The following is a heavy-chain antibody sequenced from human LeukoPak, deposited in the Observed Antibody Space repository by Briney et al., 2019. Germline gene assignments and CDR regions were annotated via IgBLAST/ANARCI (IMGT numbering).Heavy chain of an antibody. CDR1: GVSFSGYY. CDR2: INHSGST. Sequence: SETLSLTCAVYGVSFSGYYWSWIRQPPGKGLEWIGEINHSGSTNYNPSLKSRVTISVDTSKNQFSLKLSSVTAADTAVYYCARGGGNFDYWAREPWSPSPQ. CDR3: ARGGGNFDY. V-gene: IGHV4-34*01. J-gene: IGHJ4*02.